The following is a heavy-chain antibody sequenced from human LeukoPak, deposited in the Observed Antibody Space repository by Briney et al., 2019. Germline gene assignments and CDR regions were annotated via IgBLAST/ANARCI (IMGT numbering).Heavy chain of an antibody. J-gene: IGHJ4*02. CDR3: ARSAAAAGGFDY. CDR1: RYSISSGYY. D-gene: IGHD6-13*01. Sequence: PSETLSLTCTVSRYSISSGYYWSWIRQPPGKGLEWIGEINHSGSTNYNPSLKSRVTISVDTSKNQFSLKLSSVTAADTAVYYCARSAAAAGGFDYWGQGTLVTVSS. CDR2: INHSGST. V-gene: IGHV4-38-2*02.